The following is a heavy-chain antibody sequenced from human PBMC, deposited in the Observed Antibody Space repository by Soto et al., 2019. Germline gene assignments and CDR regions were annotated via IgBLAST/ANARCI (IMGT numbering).Heavy chain of an antibody. CDR3: ASHYDSSGYYYRGLDY. Sequence: QVQLVQSGAEVKKPWSSVKVSCKASVGTFSSYAISWVRQAPGQGLEWMGGIIPIFGTADYAQKFQGRVTITADESTSTAYMALSSLRSEDTGVYYCASHYDSSGYYYRGLDYWGQGTLVTVSS. D-gene: IGHD3-22*01. J-gene: IGHJ4*02. CDR1: VGTFSSYA. CDR2: IIPIFGTA. V-gene: IGHV1-69*12.